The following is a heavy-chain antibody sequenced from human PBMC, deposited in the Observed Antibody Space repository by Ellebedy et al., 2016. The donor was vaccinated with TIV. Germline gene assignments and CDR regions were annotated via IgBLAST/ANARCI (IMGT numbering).Heavy chain of an antibody. Sequence: ASVKVSXXASGYTFSNYYLQWVRQAPGQGLEWLGTVTPIGTTNYAQKFQGRVTMTVDTSTSTVYMELNSLTSDDTATYYCARESPGTCWFDPWGQGTLVTVSS. D-gene: IGHD1-1*01. CDR2: VTPIGTT. J-gene: IGHJ5*02. V-gene: IGHV1-46*01. CDR1: GYTFSNYY. CDR3: ARESPGTCWFDP.